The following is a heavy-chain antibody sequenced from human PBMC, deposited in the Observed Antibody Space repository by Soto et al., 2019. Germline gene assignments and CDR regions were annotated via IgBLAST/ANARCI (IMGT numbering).Heavy chain of an antibody. J-gene: IGHJ4*02. CDR2: ISYDGSNK. V-gene: IGHV3-30-3*01. D-gene: IGHD6-19*01. CDR1: GFTFSSYA. CDR3: ARAPGWYFDY. Sequence: QVQLVESGGGVLQPGRSLRLSCAASGFTFSSYAMHWVRQAPGKGLEWVAVISYDGSNKYYADSVKGRFTISRDNSKNTLYLQMNSLRAEDTAVYYCARAPGWYFDYWGQGTLVTVSS.